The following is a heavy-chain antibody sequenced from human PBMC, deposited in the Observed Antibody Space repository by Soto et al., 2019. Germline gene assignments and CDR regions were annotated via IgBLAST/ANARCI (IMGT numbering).Heavy chain of an antibody. CDR1: GLSLSTSGVG. D-gene: IGHD2-21*02. V-gene: IGHV2-5*01. CDR2: IYLNDDK. Sequence: SGPTLVNPTQTLTLTCTVSGLSLSTSGVGVGWIRQPPGKALEWLALIYLNDDKRYSPSLKSRLTITKDTSKNQVVLTMTNMDPVDTATYYCAHSAAPVVTLDYWGQGTLVTVSS. J-gene: IGHJ4*02. CDR3: AHSAAPVVTLDY.